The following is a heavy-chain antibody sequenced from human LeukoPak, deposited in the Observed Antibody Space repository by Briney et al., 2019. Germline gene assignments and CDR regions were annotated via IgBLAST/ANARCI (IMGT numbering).Heavy chain of an antibody. CDR2: ISSSGSTM. CDR3: AKGVVLLWFGELGDY. Sequence: PGGSLRLSCAASGFIFSDYYMSWIRQAPGKGLEWVSYISSSGSTMYYTDSVKGRFTISRDNAKDSLYLQMNSLRAEDTAVYYCAKGVVLLWFGELGDYWGQGTLVTVSS. CDR1: GFIFSDYY. D-gene: IGHD3-10*01. V-gene: IGHV3-11*01. J-gene: IGHJ4*02.